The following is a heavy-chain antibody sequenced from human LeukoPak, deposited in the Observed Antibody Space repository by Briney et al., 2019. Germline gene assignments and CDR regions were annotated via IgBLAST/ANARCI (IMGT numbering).Heavy chain of an antibody. CDR1: GFTFSSYS. CDR2: ISSSSYI. D-gene: IGHD3-3*01. CDR3: ARDSNDFWSGIRGAFDI. Sequence: GGSLRLSCAASGFTFSSYSMNWVRQAPGKGLEWVSSISSSSYIYYADSVKGRFTISRDNAKNSLYLQMNSLRAEDTAVYYCARDSNDFWSGIRGAFDIWGQGTMVTVSS. J-gene: IGHJ3*02. V-gene: IGHV3-21*01.